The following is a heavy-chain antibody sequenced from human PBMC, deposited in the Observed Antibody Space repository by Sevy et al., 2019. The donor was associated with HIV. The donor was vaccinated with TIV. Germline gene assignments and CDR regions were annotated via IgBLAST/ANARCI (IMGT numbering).Heavy chain of an antibody. CDR3: TAVCVDCVSFDF. J-gene: IGHJ4*02. D-gene: IGHD2-21*01. Sequence: GGSLRLSCLGSEFTFSGAWMNWVRQAPGKGLEWVGRIKSTSDGGTTDYAAPVKGRFTISRDDSKNTVYLQMNNLKIEDTAVYFCTAVCVDCVSFDFWGPGTQVTDSS. CDR1: EFTFSGAW. V-gene: IGHV3-15*01. CDR2: IKSTSDGGTT.